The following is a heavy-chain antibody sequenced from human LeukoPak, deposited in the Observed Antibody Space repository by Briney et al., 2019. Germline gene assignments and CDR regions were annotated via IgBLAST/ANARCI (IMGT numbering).Heavy chain of an antibody. CDR2: IYYSGST. CDR3: ARGRVVVVPAAAFDY. CDR1: GGSISSGGYY. V-gene: IGHV4-31*03. Sequence: SETLSLTCTVSGGSISSGGYYWSWIRQHPGTGLEWIGYIYYSGSTYYNPSLKSRVTISVDTSKNQFSLKLSSVTAADTAVYYCARGRVVVVPAAAFDYWGQGTLVTVSS. J-gene: IGHJ4*02. D-gene: IGHD2-2*01.